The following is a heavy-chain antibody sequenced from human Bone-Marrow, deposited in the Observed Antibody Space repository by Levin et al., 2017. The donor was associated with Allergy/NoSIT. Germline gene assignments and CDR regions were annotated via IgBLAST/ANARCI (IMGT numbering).Heavy chain of an antibody. CDR3: ARDSPYYDFWSGFGMDV. V-gene: IGHV3-7*01. CDR2: IKQDGSEK. CDR1: GFTFRTYW. Sequence: GGSLRLSCAASGFTFRTYWMSWVRQAPGKGLEWVANIKQDGSEKYYVDSVKGRFTVSRDNAKNSVYLQMNSLRAEDTAVYYCARDSPYYDFWSGFGMDVWGQGTTVTVSS. D-gene: IGHD3-3*01. J-gene: IGHJ6*02.